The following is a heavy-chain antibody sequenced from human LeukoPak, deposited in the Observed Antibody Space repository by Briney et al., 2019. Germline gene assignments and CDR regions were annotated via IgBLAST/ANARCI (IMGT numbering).Heavy chain of an antibody. CDR3: AKESPGNYYSAYFDY. J-gene: IGHJ4*02. CDR2: ISSSGSTI. CDR1: GFTFRSYE. D-gene: IGHD1-26*01. V-gene: IGHV3-48*03. Sequence: PGGSLRLSCAASGFTFRSYEMNWVRQAPGRGLEWVSYISSSGSTIYYADSVKGRFTISRDNAKNSLYLKMNSLRAEDTAMYYCAKESPGNYYSAYFDYWGQGTLVTVSS.